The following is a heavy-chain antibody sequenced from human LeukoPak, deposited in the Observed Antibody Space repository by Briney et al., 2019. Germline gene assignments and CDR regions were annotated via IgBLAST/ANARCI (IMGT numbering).Heavy chain of an antibody. V-gene: IGHV3-30*18. CDR2: ISYDGSNK. CDR1: GFTFSSYG. J-gene: IGHJ4*02. CDR3: AKSGIAAAGALDY. Sequence: GGSLRLSCAASGFTFSSYGMHWVRQAPGKGLEWVAVISYDGSNKYYADSVKGRFTISRDNSKNTLYLQMNSLRAEDTAVYYCAKSGIAAAGALDYWGQGTLVTVSS. D-gene: IGHD6-13*01.